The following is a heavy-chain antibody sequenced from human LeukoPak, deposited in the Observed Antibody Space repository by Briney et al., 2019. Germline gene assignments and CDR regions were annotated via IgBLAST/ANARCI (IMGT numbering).Heavy chain of an antibody. D-gene: IGHD6-13*01. CDR3: ARAHSSSWEY. CDR2: IGRSGTTV. CDR1: GFTFSDYT. V-gene: IGHV3-48*04. Sequence: GGSLRLSCAASGFTFSDYTMNWVRQAPGKGLEWVSFIGRSGTTVYYADSVKGRFTCSRDNAKNSLHLQMNSLRAEDTAVYYCARAHSSSWEYWGQGALVTVSS. J-gene: IGHJ4*02.